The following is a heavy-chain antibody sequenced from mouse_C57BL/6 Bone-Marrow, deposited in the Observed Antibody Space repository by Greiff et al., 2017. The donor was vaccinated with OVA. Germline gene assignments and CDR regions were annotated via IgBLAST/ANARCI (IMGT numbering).Heavy chain of an antibody. CDR2: IYPGSGTI. Sequence: VQLQQSGAELVRPGASVKLSCKASGYTFTDYYLSWVKQRPGQGLEWIARIYPGSGTIYYNGKFKGKATLTAEKSSSTAYMQLSSLTSDDSAVYFCARSERLRDYFDYWGQGTTLTVSS. D-gene: IGHD2-2*01. CDR3: ARSERLRDYFDY. V-gene: IGHV1-76*01. J-gene: IGHJ2*01. CDR1: GYTFTDYY.